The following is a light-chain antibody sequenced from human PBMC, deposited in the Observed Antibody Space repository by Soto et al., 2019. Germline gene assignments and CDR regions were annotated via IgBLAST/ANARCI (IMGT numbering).Light chain of an antibody. CDR2: RDN. Sequence: QSVLTQPPSASGTPGQRVTISCSGGTSNIGSNTVTWYQQLPGTAPKLLIYRDNQRPSGVPDRFSGSKSGTSASLAISGLQSEDEADYYCAAWDGSLTGVVFGGGTKLTVL. CDR3: AAWDGSLTGVV. V-gene: IGLV1-44*01. CDR1: TSNIGSNT. J-gene: IGLJ2*01.